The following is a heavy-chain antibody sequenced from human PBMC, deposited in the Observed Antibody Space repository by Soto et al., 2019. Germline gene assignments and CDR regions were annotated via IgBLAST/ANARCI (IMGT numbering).Heavy chain of an antibody. CDR2: LSGSGGST. J-gene: IGHJ6*02. V-gene: IGHV3-23*01. CDR3: AKPQGPGTPYYYAMDV. Sequence: VQLLEAGGGLVQPGGSQRLSCAASGFTFSSYAMTWVRQAPGKGLEWVSTLSGSGGSTYYAASVKGRFTISRDNSKDTLYLEMNSLRGEDTAVYFCAKPQGPGTPYYYAMDVWGQGTAVTVSS. CDR1: GFTFSSYA. D-gene: IGHD1-1*01.